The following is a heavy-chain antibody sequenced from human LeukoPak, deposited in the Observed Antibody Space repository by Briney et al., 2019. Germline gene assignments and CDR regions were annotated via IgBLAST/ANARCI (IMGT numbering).Heavy chain of an antibody. CDR2: ISYDGSNK. D-gene: IGHD3-22*01. CDR1: GFTFSSYG. V-gene: IGHV3-30*18. Sequence: GSLRLSCAASGFTFSSYGMHWVRQAPGKGLEWVAVISYDGSNKYYADSVKGRFTISRDNSKNTLYLQMNSLRAEDTAVYYCAKEEHDSSGYYLWGQGTLVTVSS. J-gene: IGHJ5*02. CDR3: AKEEHDSSGYYL.